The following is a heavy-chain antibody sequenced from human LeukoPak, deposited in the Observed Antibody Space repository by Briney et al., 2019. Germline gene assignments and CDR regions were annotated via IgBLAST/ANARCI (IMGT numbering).Heavy chain of an antibody. D-gene: IGHD5-18*01. V-gene: IGHV3-9*01. J-gene: IGHJ4*02. CDR1: GFTFDDYA. CDR2: ISWNSGSI. CDR3: AKIVDTAMATGLVDY. Sequence: GRSLRLSCAASGFTFDDYAMHWVRQAPGKGLEWVSGISWNSGSIGYADSVKGRFTISRDNAKNSLYLQMNSLRAEDTAVYYCAKIVDTAMATGLVDYWGQGTLVTVSS.